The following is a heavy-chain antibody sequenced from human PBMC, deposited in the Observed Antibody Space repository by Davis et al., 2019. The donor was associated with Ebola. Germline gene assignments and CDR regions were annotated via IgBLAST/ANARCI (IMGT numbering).Heavy chain of an antibody. D-gene: IGHD3-16*01. CDR1: GFTVSSNY. CDR2: IYSGGST. CDR3: AKGADITS. V-gene: IGHV3-53*05. J-gene: IGHJ5*02. Sequence: GESLKISCAASGFTVSSNYMSWVRQAPGKGLEWVSVIYSGGSTYYADSVKGRFTISRDNSKNTLYLQMNSLRAEDTAVYYCAKGADITSWGQGTLVTVSS.